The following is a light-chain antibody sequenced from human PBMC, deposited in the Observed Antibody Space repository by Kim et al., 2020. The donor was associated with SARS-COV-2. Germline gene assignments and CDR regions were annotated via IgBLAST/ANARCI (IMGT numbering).Light chain of an antibody. CDR2: AAS. J-gene: IGKJ4*01. CDR3: QQSHTTPLLT. CDR1: QSISTY. Sequence: DIQMTQSPSSLAASVGDRVTIACRASQSISTYLNWYQQKPGKAPKLLIYAASTLQGGVPSRFSGSGSGTDFTLTISSLQPEDFATYYCQQSHTTPLLTFGGGTKLEI. V-gene: IGKV1-39*01.